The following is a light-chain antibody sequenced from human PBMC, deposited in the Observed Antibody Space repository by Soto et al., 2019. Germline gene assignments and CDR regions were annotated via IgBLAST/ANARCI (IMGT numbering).Light chain of an antibody. Sequence: QSALTQPASVSGSPGQSIAISCTGTSSDVGAYDYVSWYQQHPGKAPKVMIYDVSNRPSGVSNRFSGSKSDNTASLTISGLQAEDEADYYCSSYIRSSTYVFGTGTKLTVL. CDR3: SSYIRSSTYV. V-gene: IGLV2-14*01. CDR1: SSDVGAYDY. CDR2: DVS. J-gene: IGLJ1*01.